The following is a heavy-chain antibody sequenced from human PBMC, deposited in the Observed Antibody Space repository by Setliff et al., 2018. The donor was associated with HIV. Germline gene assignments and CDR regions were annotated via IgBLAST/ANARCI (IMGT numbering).Heavy chain of an antibody. CDR2: IYYSGDTTYNPST. CDR1: GGSISTHY. D-gene: IGHD1-1*01. CDR3: SRYNPASYNNYYYYYMDV. V-gene: IGHV4-59*11. Sequence: SETLSLTCTIPGGSISTHYWSWIRQPPGKGLEWIGYIYYSGDTTYNPSTTYNPSLKSRVTISVDTSKNQFSLKLTSVTAADTAVYFCSRYNPASYNNYYYYYMDVWGKGTTVT. J-gene: IGHJ6*03.